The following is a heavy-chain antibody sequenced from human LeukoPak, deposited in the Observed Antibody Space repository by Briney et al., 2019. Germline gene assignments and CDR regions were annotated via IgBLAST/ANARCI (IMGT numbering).Heavy chain of an antibody. D-gene: IGHD3-22*01. CDR3: ASSMGYDSSGYSSGYYYMDV. J-gene: IGHJ6*03. CDR1: GYSISSGYY. V-gene: IGHV4-38-2*02. Sequence: SETLSLTCTVSGYSISSGYYWGWIRQPPGKGLEWIGSIYHSGSTYYNPSLKSRVTISVDTSKNQFSLKLSSVTAADTAVYYCASSMGYDSSGYSSGYYYMDVWGKGTTVTVSS. CDR2: IYHSGST.